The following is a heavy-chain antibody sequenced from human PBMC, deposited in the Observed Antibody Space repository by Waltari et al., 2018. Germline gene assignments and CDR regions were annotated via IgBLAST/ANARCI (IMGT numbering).Heavy chain of an antibody. D-gene: IGHD3-22*01. V-gene: IGHV3-23*01. CDR3: AKHYDSSGYFDY. J-gene: IGHJ4*02. CDR2: ISGSGGST. CDR1: GFTFSSYA. Sequence: EVQLLESGGGLVQPGGSLRLSCAASGFTFSSYAMSWVRQAPGKGLEWVAAISGSGGSTYYEDSVKGRFTISRDNSKNTLYLQMNSLRAEDTAVDYCAKHYDSSGYFDYWGQGTLVTVSS.